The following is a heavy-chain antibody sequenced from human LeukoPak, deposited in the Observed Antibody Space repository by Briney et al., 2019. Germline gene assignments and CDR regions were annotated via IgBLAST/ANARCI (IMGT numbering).Heavy chain of an antibody. CDR2: INAGNGNT. J-gene: IGHJ5*02. V-gene: IGHV1-3*01. Sequence: RASVKVSCKASGYTFTSYAMHWVRQAPGQRLEWMGWINAGNGNTKYSQKFQGRVTITRDTSASTAYMELSSLRSEDTAVYYCARGQLWMFWFDPWGQGTLVTVSS. CDR3: ARGQLWMFWFDP. CDR1: GYTFTSYA. D-gene: IGHD6-6*01.